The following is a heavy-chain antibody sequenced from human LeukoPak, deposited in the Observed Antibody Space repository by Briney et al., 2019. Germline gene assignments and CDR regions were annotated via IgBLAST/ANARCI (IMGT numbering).Heavy chain of an antibody. D-gene: IGHD3-10*01. V-gene: IGHV3-33*06. CDR1: GFAFSSYG. J-gene: IGHJ4*02. CDR2: IWYDGSNK. Sequence: PGGSLRLSCAASGFAFSSYGMHWVRQAPGKGLEWVAVIWYDGSNKYYADSVKGRFTISRDNSKNTLYLQMNSLRAEDTAVYYCAKDPYYYGSGSHDYWGQGTLVTVSS. CDR3: AKDPYYYGSGSHDY.